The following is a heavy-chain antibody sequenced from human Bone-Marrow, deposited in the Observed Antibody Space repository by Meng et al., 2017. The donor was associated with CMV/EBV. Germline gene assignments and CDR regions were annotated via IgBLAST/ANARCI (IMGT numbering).Heavy chain of an antibody. CDR2: IHSGNGNT. CDR3: ARDIKYYDFWSGYSYFDY. Sequence: FTHYAMHWVRQAPGQRLEWMGWIHSGNGNTKSSQKFQGRVTITRDTSASTAYMELSSLRSEDTAVYYCARDIKYYDFWSGYSYFDYWGQGTLVTVSS. D-gene: IGHD3-3*01. CDR1: FTHYA. J-gene: IGHJ4*02. V-gene: IGHV1-3*01.